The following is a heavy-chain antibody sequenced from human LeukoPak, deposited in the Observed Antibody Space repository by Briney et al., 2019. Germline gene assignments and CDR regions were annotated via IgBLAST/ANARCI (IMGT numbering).Heavy chain of an antibody. V-gene: IGHV3-23*01. CDR1: GFTFSSYA. D-gene: IGHD1-26*01. Sequence: GGSLRLSCAASGFTFSSYAMSWVRQAPGKGLEWASAISGSGGSTYYADSVKGRFTISRDNSKNTLYLQMNSLRAEDTAVYYCAKNSGSSPHFDYWGQGTLVTVSS. J-gene: IGHJ4*02. CDR2: ISGSGGST. CDR3: AKNSGSSPHFDY.